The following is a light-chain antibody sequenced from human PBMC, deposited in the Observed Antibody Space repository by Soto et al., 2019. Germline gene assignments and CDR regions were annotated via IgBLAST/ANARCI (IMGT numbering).Light chain of an antibody. CDR3: QQYNTYPLT. Sequence: DIQMTQSPSTLSASVGDRVTITCRASQSISTWLAWYQQKPGKAPKLLIYKASSLEGGVPSRFSGSGSGTEFNITVSRLQPDDFATYYCQQYNTYPLTFGGVTTVEIK. CDR1: QSISTW. V-gene: IGKV1-5*03. CDR2: KAS. J-gene: IGKJ4*01.